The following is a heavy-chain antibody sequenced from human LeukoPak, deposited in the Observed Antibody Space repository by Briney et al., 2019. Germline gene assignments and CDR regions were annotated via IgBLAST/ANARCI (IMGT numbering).Heavy chain of an antibody. CDR1: GFTFDDYT. CDR2: ISWDGGST. V-gene: IGHV3-43*01. Sequence: PGGSLRLSCAASGFTFDDYTMHWVRQAPGKGLEWVSLISWDGGSTYYADSVKGRFTISRDNSKNSLYLQMNSLRTEDTALYYCAKDVGYSSGWAFDYWGQGILVTVSS. J-gene: IGHJ4*02. CDR3: AKDVGYSSGWAFDY. D-gene: IGHD6-19*01.